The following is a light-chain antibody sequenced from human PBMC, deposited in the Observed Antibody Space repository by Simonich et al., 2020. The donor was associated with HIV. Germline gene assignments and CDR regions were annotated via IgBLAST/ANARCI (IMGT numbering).Light chain of an antibody. J-gene: IGKJ2*01. CDR2: LGS. CDR1: QSLLHSNGYNY. V-gene: IGKV2-28*01. Sequence: DIVMTQSPLSLPVTPGAPASISWRSIQSLLHSNGYNYLYWYLQKPGQAPQLLIYLGSNRASGVPDRFSGSGSGTDFTLKISRVEAEDVGVYYCMQALQTPLYTFGQGTKLEIK. CDR3: MQALQTPLYT.